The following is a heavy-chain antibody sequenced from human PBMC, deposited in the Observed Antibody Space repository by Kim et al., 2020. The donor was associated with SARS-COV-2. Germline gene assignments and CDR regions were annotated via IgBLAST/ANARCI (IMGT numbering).Heavy chain of an antibody. CDR3: ARDKQYSSWYFDL. D-gene: IGHD1-26*01. Sequence: YASSVKGRFTISRDKAKRSLYLQMKSLRDEKTAVYYCARDKQYSSWYFDLWGRGALVTVSS. V-gene: IGHV3-48*02. J-gene: IGHJ2*01.